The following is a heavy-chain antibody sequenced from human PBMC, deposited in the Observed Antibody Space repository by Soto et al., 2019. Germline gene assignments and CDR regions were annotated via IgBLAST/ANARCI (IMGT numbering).Heavy chain of an antibody. J-gene: IGHJ6*02. CDR1: GFTFNTYP. Sequence: GGSLRLSCATSGFTFNTYPMTWVRQAPGKGLEWVSSISSTAGRTSSYADSVKGRFAISRDFSDNTVYLQMNNLRVDDTAVYFCAKGVLTFHYGMEVWGQGATVTVSS. D-gene: IGHD3-9*01. CDR3: AKGVLTFHYGMEV. CDR2: ISSTAGRTS. V-gene: IGHV3-23*01.